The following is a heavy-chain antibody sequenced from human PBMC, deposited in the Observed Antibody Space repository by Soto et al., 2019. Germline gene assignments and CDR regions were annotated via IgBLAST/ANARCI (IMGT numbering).Heavy chain of an antibody. D-gene: IGHD2-2*01. CDR3: RQDVSASGSAYGLDS. Sequence: HPGGSLRLSCAASGFTFSTYAMTWVRQAPGKGLEWVSVISGNSASTFYADSVKGRFTVSRDNSRHTLYLQMNNLRAEDTDVYYCRQDVSASGSAYGLDSWGPGTLVTVSS. V-gene: IGHV3-23*01. CDR2: ISGNSAST. J-gene: IGHJ5*01. CDR1: GFTFSTYA.